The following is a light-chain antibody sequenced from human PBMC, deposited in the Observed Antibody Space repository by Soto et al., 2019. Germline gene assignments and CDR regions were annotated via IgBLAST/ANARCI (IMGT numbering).Light chain of an antibody. CDR2: DVS. CDR3: SSYSSSSTYV. Sequence: QSALTQPASVSGSPGQSITISCTGTSSDVGSYNFVSWYQHHPGKAPKLMIYDVSDRPSGVSNRFSGSKSANTASLTISGLQAEDEADYFCSSYSSSSTYVFGSGTKVTVL. J-gene: IGLJ1*01. V-gene: IGLV2-14*03. CDR1: SSDVGSYNF.